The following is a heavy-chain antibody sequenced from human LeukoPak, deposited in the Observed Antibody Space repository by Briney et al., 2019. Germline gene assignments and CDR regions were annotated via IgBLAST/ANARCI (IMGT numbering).Heavy chain of an antibody. Sequence: SKTLSLTCTVSGGSISSHYWSWIRQPPGKGLEWIGYIYYSGSTNYNPSLKSRVTISVDTSKNQFSLKLSSVTAADTAVYYCAREGPGTSYSCYDALLGDWGQGTLVTVSS. J-gene: IGHJ4*02. CDR1: GGSISSHY. CDR2: IYYSGST. V-gene: IGHV4-59*11. CDR3: AREGPGTSYSCYDALLGD. D-gene: IGHD5-12*01.